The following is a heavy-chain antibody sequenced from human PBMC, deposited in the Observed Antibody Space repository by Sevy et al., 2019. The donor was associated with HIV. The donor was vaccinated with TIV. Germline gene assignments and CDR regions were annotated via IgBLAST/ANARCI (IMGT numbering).Heavy chain of an antibody. CDR1: GFTFSSYT. CDR2: ISSSSSYI. CDR3: AGGGCTSSSCYLFDY. Sequence: GGSLRLSCVASGFTFSSYTMNWVRQAPGKGLEWVSSISSSSSYIYYADSVKGRFTISSDNAKNSLYLQMNSLRDEETAVYYCAGGGCTSSSCYLFDYWGQGTLVTVSS. J-gene: IGHJ4*02. D-gene: IGHD2-2*01. V-gene: IGHV3-21*01.